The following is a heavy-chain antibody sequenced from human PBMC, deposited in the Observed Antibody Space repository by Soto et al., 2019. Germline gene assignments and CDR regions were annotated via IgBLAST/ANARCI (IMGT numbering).Heavy chain of an antibody. CDR3: AKADYSQTYFDY. CDR2: ISYDGSNK. V-gene: IGHV3-30*18. Sequence: QVQLVESGGGVVQPGRSLRLSCAASGFTLSSYGMHWVRQAPGKGLEWVAVISYDGSNKYYADSVKGRFIISRDNSKNPLYLQMNRLRAEDTAVYYCAKADYSQTYFDYWGQGTRVSVSS. D-gene: IGHD2-15*01. J-gene: IGHJ4*02. CDR1: GFTLSSYG.